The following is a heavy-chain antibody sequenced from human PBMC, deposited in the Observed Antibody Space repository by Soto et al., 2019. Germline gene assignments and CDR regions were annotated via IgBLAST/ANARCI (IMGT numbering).Heavy chain of an antibody. CDR3: AASIFYYGMDV. V-gene: IGHV5-51*01. CDR2: IYPGDSDT. Sequence: PGESMKISCKGSGYTFTNYWIGWVRQMRGKGLEWMGIIYPGDSDTKYNPSFQGHVTISADKSITTTYLQWSSLKASDTAIYYCAASIFYYGMDVWGQGTTVTVSS. CDR1: GYTFTNYW. J-gene: IGHJ6*02.